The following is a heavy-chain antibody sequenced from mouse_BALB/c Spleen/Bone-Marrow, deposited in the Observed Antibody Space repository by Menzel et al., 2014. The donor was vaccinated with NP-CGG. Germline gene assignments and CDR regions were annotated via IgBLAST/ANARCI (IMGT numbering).Heavy chain of an antibody. CDR3: ARLGYYGYFNY. CDR2: INPDSSTI. D-gene: IGHD2-3*01. V-gene: IGHV4-1*02. CDR1: AVDFSRYW. Sequence: SAAAVDFSRYWMSWVRQAPGKGLEWIGEINPDSSTINYTPSLKDKFIISRDNAKNTLYLQMSKVRSEDTALYYCARLGYYGYFNYWGQGTSLTVSS. J-gene: IGHJ2*02.